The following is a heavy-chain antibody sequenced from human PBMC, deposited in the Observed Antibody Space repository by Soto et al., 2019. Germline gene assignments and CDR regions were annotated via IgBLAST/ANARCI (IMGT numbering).Heavy chain of an antibody. CDR2: LYYSGNT. V-gene: IGHV4-59*01. Sequence: XETLSLTCTVSGGSISPFYWSWVRQPPGKGLEWIGYLYYSGNTNYNPSLKSRVTISVDASKNQVSLRLTSVTAADTAVYYCARVGGVAARTFDYWGQGTVVTVSS. D-gene: IGHD2-15*01. J-gene: IGHJ4*02. CDR1: GGSISPFY. CDR3: ARVGGVAARTFDY.